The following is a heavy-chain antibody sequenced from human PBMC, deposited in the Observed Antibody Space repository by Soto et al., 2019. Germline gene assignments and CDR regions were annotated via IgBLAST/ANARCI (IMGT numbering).Heavy chain of an antibody. Sequence: QVQLVQSGAEVKKPGSSVKVSCKASGGTFSSYTISWVRQAPGQGLEWMGRIIPILGIANYAQKFQGRVTVTADKSTRTAYMELSRLRTEDTAVYYWVWGQNFDYWGQGTLFTVSS. CDR1: GGTFSSYT. V-gene: IGHV1-69*02. D-gene: IGHD3-16*01. CDR3: VWGQNFDY. J-gene: IGHJ4*02. CDR2: IIPILGIA.